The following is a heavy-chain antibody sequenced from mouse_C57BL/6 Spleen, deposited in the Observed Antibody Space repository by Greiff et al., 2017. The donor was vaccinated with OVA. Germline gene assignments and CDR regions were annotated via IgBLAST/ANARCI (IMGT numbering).Heavy chain of an antibody. CDR3: ARHDYGSSYYFDY. CDR1: GFTFSSYG. Sequence: EVKLVESGGDLVKPGGSLKLSCAASGFTFSSYGMSWVRQTPDKRLEWVATISSGGSYTYYPDSVKGRFTISRDNAKNTLYLQMSSLKSEDTAMYYCARHDYGSSYYFDYWGQGTTLTVSS. V-gene: IGHV5-6*01. J-gene: IGHJ2*01. CDR2: ISSGGSYT. D-gene: IGHD1-1*01.